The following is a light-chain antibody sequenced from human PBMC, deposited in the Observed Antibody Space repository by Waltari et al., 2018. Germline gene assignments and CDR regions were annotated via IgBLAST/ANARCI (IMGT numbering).Light chain of an antibody. Sequence: DIQMTQFPSSLSASVGDRVTMTCRASQSITNYLSWYQHKLGEAPNLLVYDASTLVSGVPSRFNGSGSGTEFTLTISSLQPEDLATYYCLQTYSTLMFSFGPGTKVDL. V-gene: IGKV1-39*01. CDR2: DAS. CDR3: LQTYSTLMFS. J-gene: IGKJ3*01. CDR1: QSITNY.